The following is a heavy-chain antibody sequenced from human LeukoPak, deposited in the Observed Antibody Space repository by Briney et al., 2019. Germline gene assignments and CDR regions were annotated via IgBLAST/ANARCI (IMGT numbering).Heavy chain of an antibody. CDR3: ARGRGSGYDSHIDY. CDR1: GYTFMTYN. J-gene: IGHJ4*02. V-gene: IGHV1-8*01. CDR2: MNPNSGNT. D-gene: IGHD5-12*01. Sequence: VASVKVSCKASGYTFMTYNINWVRQATGQGLEWMGWMNPNSGNTGDAQKFQGRVTMTRDTSINTAYMELSSLRSEDTAVYYCARGRGSGYDSHIDYWGQGTLVTVSS.